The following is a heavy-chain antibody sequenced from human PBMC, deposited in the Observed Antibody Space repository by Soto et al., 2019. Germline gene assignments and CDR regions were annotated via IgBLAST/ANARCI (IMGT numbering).Heavy chain of an antibody. CDR2: ISYDGSNK. V-gene: IGHV3-30-3*01. CDR3: ARDLASRGRVGTEMATKSAVSYGMDV. D-gene: IGHD3-16*01. CDR1: GFTFSSYA. J-gene: IGHJ6*02. Sequence: GGSLRLSCAASGFTFSSYAMHWVRQAPGKGLEWVAVISYDGSNKYYADSVKGRFTISRDNSKNTLYLQMNSLRAEDTAVYYCARDLASRGRVGTEMATKSAVSYGMDVWGQGTTVTVSS.